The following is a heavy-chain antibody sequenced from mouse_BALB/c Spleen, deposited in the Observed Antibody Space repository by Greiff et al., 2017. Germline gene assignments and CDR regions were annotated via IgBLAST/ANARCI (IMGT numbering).Heavy chain of an antibody. CDR3: ARLSRGYAMDY. CDR2: ISNGGGST. J-gene: IGHJ4*01. CDR1: GFTFSSYT. Sequence: EVQGVESGGGLVQPGGSLKLSCAASGFTFSSYTMSWVRQTPEKRLEWVAYISNGGGSTYYPDTVKGRFTISRDNAKNTLYLQMSSLKSEDTAMYYCARLSRGYAMDYWGQGTSVTVSS. V-gene: IGHV5-12-2*01.